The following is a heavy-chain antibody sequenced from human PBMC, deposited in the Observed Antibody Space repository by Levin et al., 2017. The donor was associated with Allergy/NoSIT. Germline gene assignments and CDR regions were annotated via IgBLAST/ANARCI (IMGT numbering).Heavy chain of an antibody. V-gene: IGHV1-2*02. D-gene: IGHD2-15*01. CDR3: ARSDIVVVVAAPHTWFDP. Sequence: GGSLRLSCKASGYTFTGYYMHWVRQAPGQGLEWMGWINPNSGGTNYAQKFHGRVTMTRDTSISTAYMELSRLRSDDTAVYYCARSDIVVVVAAPHTWFDPWGQGTLVTVSS. CDR2: INPNSGGT. J-gene: IGHJ5*02. CDR1: GYTFTGYY.